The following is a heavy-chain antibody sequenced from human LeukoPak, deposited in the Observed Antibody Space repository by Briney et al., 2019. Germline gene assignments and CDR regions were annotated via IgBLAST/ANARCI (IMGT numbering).Heavy chain of an antibody. CDR1: GYSISSGYY. D-gene: IGHD3-10*01. J-gene: IGHJ5*02. Sequence: SETLSLTCTVSGYSISSGYYWGWIRQPPGKGLEWIGCIYHSGSTYYNPSLKSRVTISVDTSKNQFSLKLSSVTAADTAVYYCARSLYGSGSYSITTYGFDPWGQGTLVTVSS. CDR2: IYHSGST. CDR3: ARSLYGSGSYSITTYGFDP. V-gene: IGHV4-38-2*02.